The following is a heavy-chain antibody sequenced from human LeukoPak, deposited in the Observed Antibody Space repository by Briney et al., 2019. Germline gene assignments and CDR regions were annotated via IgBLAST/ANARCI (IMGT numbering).Heavy chain of an antibody. CDR2: IYYSGST. J-gene: IGHJ1*01. Sequence: SETLSLTCTVSGGSISVYYWSWIRQPPGKGLEWIGYIYYSGSTNYNPSLKSRVTISVDTSKNQFSLKLNSVTAADTAVYYCARHSKYYYDSSGSYVGYFQHWGQGTLVTVSS. V-gene: IGHV4-59*08. D-gene: IGHD3-22*01. CDR3: ARHSKYYYDSSGSYVGYFQH. CDR1: GGSISVYY.